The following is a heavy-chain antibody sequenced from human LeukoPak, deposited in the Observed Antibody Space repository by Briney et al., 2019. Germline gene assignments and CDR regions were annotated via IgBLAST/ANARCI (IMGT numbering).Heavy chain of an antibody. D-gene: IGHD4-17*01. V-gene: IGHV4-38-2*01. CDR2: IYHSGST. J-gene: IGHJ4*02. CDR3: ARRLRATVITSDY. CDR1: GYSISSGYY. Sequence: SETLSLTCAVSGYSISSGYYWGWIRQPPGKGLEWIGSIYHSGSTYYNPSLKSRVTISVDTSKNQFSLKLSSVTAADTAVYYCARRLRATVITSDYWGQGTLVTVSS.